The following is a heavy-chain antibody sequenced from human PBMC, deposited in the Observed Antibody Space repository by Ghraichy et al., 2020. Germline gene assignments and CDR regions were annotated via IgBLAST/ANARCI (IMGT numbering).Heavy chain of an antibody. Sequence: ASVKVSCKASGYSFLTYDISWVRQAPGQGLEWMGWISVYNGNTHYAEKFQGRVTMTTDTSRSTASMELRSLTSDDTAVYYCARSRGGAVAHGMDVWGQGTTVSVFS. J-gene: IGHJ6*02. CDR3: ARSRGGAVAHGMDV. V-gene: IGHV1-18*01. D-gene: IGHD6-19*01. CDR1: GYSFLTYD. CDR2: ISVYNGNT.